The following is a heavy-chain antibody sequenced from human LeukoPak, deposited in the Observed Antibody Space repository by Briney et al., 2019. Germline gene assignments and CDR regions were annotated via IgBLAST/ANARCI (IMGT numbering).Heavy chain of an antibody. D-gene: IGHD3-9*01. CDR3: ARWNYDILTGYCY. V-gene: IGHV4-34*01. J-gene: IGHJ4*02. CDR2: INHSGST. CDR1: GGSFSGYY. Sequence: SETLSLTCAVYGGSFSGYYWSWIRQPPGKGLEWIGEINHSGSTNYNPSLKSRVTISVDTSKNQFSLKLSSVTAADTAVYYCARWNYDILTGYCYWGQGTLVTVSS.